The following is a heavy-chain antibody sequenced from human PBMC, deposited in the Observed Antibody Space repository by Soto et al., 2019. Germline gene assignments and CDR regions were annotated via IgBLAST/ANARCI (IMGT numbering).Heavy chain of an antibody. J-gene: IGHJ4*02. Sequence: GGSLRLSCAASGFTFRSYSMNWVRQAPGKGLEWVSYISSSSSTIYYADSVKGRFTISRDNAKNSLYLQMNSLRAEDTAVYYCAREDIWGSYDFDYWGQGTLVTVSS. CDR1: GFTFRSYS. V-gene: IGHV3-48*01. D-gene: IGHD3-16*01. CDR3: AREDIWGSYDFDY. CDR2: ISSSSSTI.